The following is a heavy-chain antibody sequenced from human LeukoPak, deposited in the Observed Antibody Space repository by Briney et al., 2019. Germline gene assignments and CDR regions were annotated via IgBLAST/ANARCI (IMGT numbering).Heavy chain of an antibody. V-gene: IGHV3-21*01. J-gene: IGHJ6*03. D-gene: IGHD3-22*01. Sequence: GGSLRLSCAASGFTFSSYSMNWVRQAPGKGLEWVSSISSSSSYIYYADSVKGRFTISRDNAKNSLYLQMNSLRAEDTAVYYCAKGSKLVVITRDHYMAVWGKGTTVTISS. CDR3: AKGSKLVVITRDHYMAV. CDR2: ISSSSSYI. CDR1: GFTFSSYS.